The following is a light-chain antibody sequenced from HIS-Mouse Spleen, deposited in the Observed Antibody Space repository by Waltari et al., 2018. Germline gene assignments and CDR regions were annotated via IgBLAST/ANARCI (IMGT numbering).Light chain of an antibody. Sequence: EIVLTQSPATLSLSPGERATLPCRASQSVSSYLAWYQQQPGQGPRILIYDASNRATGIPARFGGSGSGTDFTLTISSLEPEEFAVYYCQQRSNWWTFGQGTKVEIK. V-gene: IGKV3-11*01. CDR3: QQRSNWWT. J-gene: IGKJ1*01. CDR2: DAS. CDR1: QSVSSY.